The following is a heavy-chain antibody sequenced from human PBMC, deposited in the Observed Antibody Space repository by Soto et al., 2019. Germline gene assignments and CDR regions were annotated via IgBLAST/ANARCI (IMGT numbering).Heavy chain of an antibody. CDR2: IYHSGST. CDR3: ARKMYGCYYYYGMDV. J-gene: IGHJ6*02. CDR1: GGSISSSNW. V-gene: IGHV4-4*02. D-gene: IGHD2-8*01. Sequence: QVQLQESGPGLVKPSGTLSLTCAVSGGSISSSNWWSWVRQPPGKGLEWIGEIYHSGSTNYNPSPQSRVTTSVVKSSNHLFPKLGSVTAADTAVYYCARKMYGCYYYYGMDVWGQGTTVTVSS.